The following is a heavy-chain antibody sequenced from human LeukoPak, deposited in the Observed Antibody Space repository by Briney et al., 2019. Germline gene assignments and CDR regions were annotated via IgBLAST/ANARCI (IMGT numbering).Heavy chain of an antibody. CDR1: GFTFSNYD. J-gene: IGHJ4*02. Sequence: PGGSLRLSCAASGFTFSNYDMHWVRHAPGKGLEWGASIRHEGSNKYYADSMRGRFTISRDNSKNMLYLQMSSLRVEDTAVFYCASSAYWGQGTLVTVSS. V-gene: IGHV3-30*02. CDR2: IRHEGSNK. CDR3: ASSAY.